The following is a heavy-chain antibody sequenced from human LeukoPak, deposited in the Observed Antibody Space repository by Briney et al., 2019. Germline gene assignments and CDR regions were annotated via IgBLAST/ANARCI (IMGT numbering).Heavy chain of an antibody. CDR3: AKNTILVATEN. D-gene: IGHD5-12*01. CDR1: GFIFSDYY. J-gene: IGHJ4*02. Sequence: PGGSLRLSCAASGFIFSDYYMSWVRQAPGKGLEWVSVIYRGGDTYYADSVKGRFTISRDDSKNTVYLQMNSLRAEDTAFYYCAKNTILVATENWGQGTLVTVSS. CDR2: IYRGGDT. V-gene: IGHV3-53*01.